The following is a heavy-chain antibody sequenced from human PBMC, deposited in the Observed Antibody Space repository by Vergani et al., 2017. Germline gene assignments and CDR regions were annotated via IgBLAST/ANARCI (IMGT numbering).Heavy chain of an antibody. J-gene: IGHJ4*02. D-gene: IGHD3-10*01. CDR2: IYYSGST. CDR3: ASAGRWSQGYFDY. Sequence: QVQLQESGPGLVKPSETLSLPCTVSGGSISSYYWSWIRQPPGKGLEWIGYIYYSGSTYYNPSLKSRVTISVDTSKNQFSLKLSSVTAADTAVYYCASAGRWSQGYFDYWGQGTLVTVSS. CDR1: GGSISSYY. V-gene: IGHV4-59*06.